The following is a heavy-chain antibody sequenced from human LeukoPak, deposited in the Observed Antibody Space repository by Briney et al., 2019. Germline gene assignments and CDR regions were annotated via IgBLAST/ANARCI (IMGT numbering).Heavy chain of an antibody. J-gene: IGHJ4*02. CDR1: GFTFDGYG. D-gene: IGHD3-9*01. Sequence: SGGSLRLSCAASGFTFDGYGRSWVRQAPGKGLEWVCGINWNGGSTGYADSVKGRFTISRDNAKNSLYLQMNSLRAEDTALYYCARDFRYFDWLSPPDYWGQGTLVTVSS. CDR2: INWNGGST. CDR3: ARDFRYFDWLSPPDY. V-gene: IGHV3-20*04.